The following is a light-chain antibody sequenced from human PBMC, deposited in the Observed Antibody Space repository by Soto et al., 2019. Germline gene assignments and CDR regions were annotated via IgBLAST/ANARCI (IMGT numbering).Light chain of an antibody. CDR2: DAS. Sequence: DIQMTQSPSTLSASVGDRVTITCRASQSISSWLAWYQQKPGKAPKFLIYDASSLESGVPSRFSGSGSATEFTLTISSLQPDDFATYYCQQYNNYWTFGQGTKVDNK. J-gene: IGKJ1*01. CDR1: QSISSW. V-gene: IGKV1-5*01. CDR3: QQYNNYWT.